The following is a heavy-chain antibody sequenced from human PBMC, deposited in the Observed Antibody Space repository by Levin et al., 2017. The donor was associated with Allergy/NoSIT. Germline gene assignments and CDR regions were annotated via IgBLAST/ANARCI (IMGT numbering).Heavy chain of an antibody. CDR2: IRSKAYGGTT. V-gene: IGHV3-49*03. CDR1: GFTFGDYA. J-gene: IGHJ6*03. D-gene: IGHD1-1*01. CDR3: TRDVQLERREVRGYYYYYMDV. Sequence: GGSLRLSCTASGFTFGDYAMSWFRQAPGKGLEWVGFIRSKAYGGTTEYAASVKGRFTISRDDSKSIAYLQMNSLKTEDTAVYYCTRDVQLERREVRGYYYYYMDVWGKGTTVTVSS.